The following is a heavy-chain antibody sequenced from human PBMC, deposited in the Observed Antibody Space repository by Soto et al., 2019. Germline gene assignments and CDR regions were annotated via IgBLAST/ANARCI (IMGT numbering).Heavy chain of an antibody. CDR1: GGSFSGYF. Sequence: SETLSLTCAVYGGSFSGYFWSWIRQPPGKGLEWIGEINHSGSTNYNPSLKSRVTISVDTSKNQFSLKLSSVTAADTAVYYCARKMVRGVIITPFFYWGQGTLVTVSS. V-gene: IGHV4-34*01. CDR2: INHSGST. J-gene: IGHJ4*02. CDR3: ARKMVRGVIITPFFY. D-gene: IGHD3-10*01.